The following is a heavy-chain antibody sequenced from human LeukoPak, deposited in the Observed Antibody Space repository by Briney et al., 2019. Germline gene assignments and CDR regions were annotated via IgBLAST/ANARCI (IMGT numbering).Heavy chain of an antibody. V-gene: IGHV3-48*01. CDR2: ISKTITTI. Sequence: GGSLRLSCAASGFTFSSYSMSWVRQAPGKGLEWVSYISKTITTIYYADSVKGRFTISRDNARNSLYLQMNSLGAEDTAVYYCARDGGFSYEIDYWGQGTLVTVSS. CDR1: GFTFSSYS. D-gene: IGHD5-18*01. CDR3: ARDGGFSYEIDY. J-gene: IGHJ4*02.